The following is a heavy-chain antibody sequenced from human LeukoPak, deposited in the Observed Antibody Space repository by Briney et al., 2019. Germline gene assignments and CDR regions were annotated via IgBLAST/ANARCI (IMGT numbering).Heavy chain of an antibody. CDR2: IYHSGST. J-gene: IGHJ4*02. CDR3: ARVSWFGELLYFDY. Sequence: SETLSLTCTVSGYSISSGYYWGWIRQPPGKGLEWIGSIYHSGSTYYNPSLKSRVTISVDTSKNQFSLKLSSVTAADTAVYYCARVSWFGELLYFDYWGQGTLVTVSS. D-gene: IGHD3-10*01. V-gene: IGHV4-38-2*02. CDR1: GYSISSGYY.